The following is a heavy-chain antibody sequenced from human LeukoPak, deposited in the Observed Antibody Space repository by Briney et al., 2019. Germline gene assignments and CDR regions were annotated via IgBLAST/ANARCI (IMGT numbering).Heavy chain of an antibody. CDR2: ISYDGSNK. CDR3: ATRPPVFDY. CDR1: GFTFSSYA. V-gene: IGHV3-30-3*01. Sequence: GGSLRLSCAASGFTFSSYAMHWVRQAPGKGLEWVAVISYDGSNKYYADYVKGRFTISRDNSKNTLYLQMNGLRAEDTAVYYCATRPPVFDYWGQGTLVTVSS. D-gene: IGHD6-6*01. J-gene: IGHJ4*02.